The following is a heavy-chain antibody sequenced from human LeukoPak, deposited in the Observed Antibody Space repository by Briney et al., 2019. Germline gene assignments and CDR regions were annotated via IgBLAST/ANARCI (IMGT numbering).Heavy chain of an antibody. CDR2: INHSGST. CDR3: ARRHYDILTPFDY. CDR1: GGSFSGYY. J-gene: IGHJ4*02. Sequence: PSETLSLTCAVYGGSFSGYYWSWIRQPPGKGLEWIGEINHSGSTNYNPSLKSRVTISVDTPKNQFSLKLSSVTAADTAVYYCARRHYDILTPFDYWGQGTLVTVSS. D-gene: IGHD3-9*01. V-gene: IGHV4-34*01.